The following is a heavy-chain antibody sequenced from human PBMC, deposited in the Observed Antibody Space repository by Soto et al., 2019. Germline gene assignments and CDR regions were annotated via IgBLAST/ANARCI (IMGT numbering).Heavy chain of an antibody. CDR2: IYYSGST. V-gene: IGHV4-59*08. J-gene: IGHJ6*03. Sequence: SETLSLTCTVSGGSISSYYWSWIRQPPGKGLEWIGYIYYSGSTNYNPSLKSRVTISVDTSKNQFSLKLSSVTAADTAVYYCARRAPDKMTTVTTRQGNYYYYYWDVWGKGTRVTFSS. D-gene: IGHD4-4*01. CDR3: ARRAPDKMTTVTTRQGNYYYYYWDV. CDR1: GGSISSYY.